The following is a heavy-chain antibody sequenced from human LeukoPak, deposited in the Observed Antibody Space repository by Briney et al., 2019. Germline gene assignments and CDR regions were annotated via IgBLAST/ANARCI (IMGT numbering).Heavy chain of an antibody. V-gene: IGHV4-59*08. D-gene: IGHD6-19*01. CDR2: IYYSGTT. J-gene: IGHJ4*02. CDR3: ARHPSAVAGKTFDC. CDR1: GGSISPYY. Sequence: SETLSLTCTVSGGSISPYYWSWIRQPPGKGLEYIGYIYYSGTTDYNPSLKSRVTISVDTSKNQFSLKLSAVTAADTAVYYCARHPSAVAGKTFDCWGQGTLVTVSS.